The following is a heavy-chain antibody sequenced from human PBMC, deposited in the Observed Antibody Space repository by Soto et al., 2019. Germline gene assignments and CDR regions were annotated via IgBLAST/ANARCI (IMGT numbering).Heavy chain of an antibody. CDR3: ARPQIGGSYWGGIGMDV. CDR2: INPSGDGT. CDR1: GYIFSSYS. Sequence: QVQLVQSGAEVKKPGASVKISCKASGYIFSSYSLHWVRQAPGQGLEWMGIINPSGDGTTYAQKFHGRVTMTRDTSTNTVYMELGSLKSEDTAVYYCARPQIGGSYWGGIGMDVWGQGTTVTVSS. J-gene: IGHJ6*02. V-gene: IGHV1-46*01. D-gene: IGHD1-26*01.